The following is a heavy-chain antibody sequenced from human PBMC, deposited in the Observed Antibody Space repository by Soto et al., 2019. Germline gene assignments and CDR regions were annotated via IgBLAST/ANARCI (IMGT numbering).Heavy chain of an antibody. CDR1: GGTFSSYA. J-gene: IGHJ4*02. D-gene: IGHD1-26*01. CDR3: ARDPMGGVSGSYYFDY. CDR2: IIPIFGTA. V-gene: IGHV1-69*01. Sequence: QVQLVQSGAEVKKPGSSVKVSCKASGGTFSSYAISWVRQAPGQGLEWMGGIIPIFGTANYAQKFQGRVTITAEESTSTAYMELSRLRSEDTAVYYCARDPMGGVSGSYYFDYWGQGTLVTVSS.